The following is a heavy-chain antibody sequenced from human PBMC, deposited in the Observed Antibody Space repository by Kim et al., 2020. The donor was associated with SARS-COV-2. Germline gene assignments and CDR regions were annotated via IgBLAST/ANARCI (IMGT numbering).Heavy chain of an antibody. Sequence: PSFQGQLTISADNSISTAYLQWSSLKASDTAIYYCARWRLVSTGSSPFDYWGQGTLVTVSS. V-gene: IGHV5-51*01. CDR3: ARWRLVSTGSSPFDY. J-gene: IGHJ4*02. D-gene: IGHD6-6*01.